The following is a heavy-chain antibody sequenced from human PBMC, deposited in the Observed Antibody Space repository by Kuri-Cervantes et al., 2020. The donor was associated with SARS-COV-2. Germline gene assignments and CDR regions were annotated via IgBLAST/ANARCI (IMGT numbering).Heavy chain of an antibody. J-gene: IGHJ6*02. CDR2: IGTAGDT. D-gene: IGHD4-11*01. Sequence: GESLKISCAASGFTFSSYDMHWVRQATGKGLEWVSGIGTAGDTYYPGSVKGRFTISRENAKNSLYLQMNSLRAEDTAVYYCARWPHRKIYSNYGGGYYYYGMDVWGQGTTVTVSS. V-gene: IGHV3-13*01. CDR1: GFTFSSYD. CDR3: ARWPHRKIYSNYGGGYYYYGMDV.